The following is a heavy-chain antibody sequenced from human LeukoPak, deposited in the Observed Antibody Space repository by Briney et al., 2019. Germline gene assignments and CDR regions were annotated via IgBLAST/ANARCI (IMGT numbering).Heavy chain of an antibody. J-gene: IGHJ4*02. V-gene: IGHV4-61*02. CDR2: IYTSGST. CDR3: ARERITMIVVVHGPFDY. Sequence: SQTLSLTCTVSGGSISSGSYYWSWIRQPAGKGLEWIGRIYTSGSTNYNPSLKSRVTISVDTSKNQFSLKLSSVTAADTAVYYCARERITMIVVVHGPFDYWGQGTLVTVSS. D-gene: IGHD3-22*01. CDR1: GGSISSGSYY.